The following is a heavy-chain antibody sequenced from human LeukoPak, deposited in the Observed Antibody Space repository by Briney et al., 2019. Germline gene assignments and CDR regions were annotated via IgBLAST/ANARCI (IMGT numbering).Heavy chain of an antibody. V-gene: IGHV4-30-2*01. CDR2: IYHSGST. CDR1: GSSISSGGYY. J-gene: IGHJ3*02. D-gene: IGHD3-3*01. Sequence: SETLSLSCTVSGSSISSGGYYWSWIRQPPGKGLEWIGYIYHSGSTYYNPSLKSRVTISVDRSKNQFSLKLSSVTAADTAVYYCARDVLRFSWSRGAFDIWGQGTMVTVSS. CDR3: ARDVLRFSWSRGAFDI.